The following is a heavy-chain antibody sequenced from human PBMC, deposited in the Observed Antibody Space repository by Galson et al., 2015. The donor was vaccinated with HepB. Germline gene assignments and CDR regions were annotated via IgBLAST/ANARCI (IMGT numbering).Heavy chain of an antibody. D-gene: IGHD6-13*01. J-gene: IGHJ4*02. Sequence: SLRLSCAASGFTFSSYAMHWVRQAPGKGLEWVAVISYDGSNKYYADSVKGRFTISRDNSKNTLYLQMNSLRAEDTAVYYCARSPTTRYSSSWYLNRFDYWGQGTLVTVSS. CDR3: ARSPTTRYSSSWYLNRFDY. CDR2: ISYDGSNK. CDR1: GFTFSSYA. V-gene: IGHV3-30*04.